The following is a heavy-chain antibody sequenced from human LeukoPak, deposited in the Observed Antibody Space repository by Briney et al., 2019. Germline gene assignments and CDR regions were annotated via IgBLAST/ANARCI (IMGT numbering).Heavy chain of an antibody. CDR2: ISGSGGST. J-gene: IGHJ4*02. Sequence: PGGSLRLSCAASGFTFSSYAMSGVRQAPGKGLEWVSAISGSGGSTYYADSVKGRFTISRDNSKNTLYLQMNSLRAEDTAVYYCAITFSGYASKFDYWGQGNLVTVSS. CDR3: AITFSGYASKFDY. V-gene: IGHV3-23*01. D-gene: IGHD5-12*01. CDR1: GFTFSSYA.